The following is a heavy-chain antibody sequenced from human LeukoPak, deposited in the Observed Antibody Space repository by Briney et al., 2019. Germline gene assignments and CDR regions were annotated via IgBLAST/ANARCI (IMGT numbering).Heavy chain of an antibody. Sequence: GSLRLTCAVYGGSFSGYSWTWIRQPPGMGLEWIGEVNHSGSTKSNPSLKGRVIISVDTSKKQFSLNLTSLTAADTAVYYCARGRVVTSTFRYWGQGTPVTVSS. D-gene: IGHD2-2*01. V-gene: IGHV4-34*01. CDR1: GGSFSGYS. J-gene: IGHJ4*02. CDR3: ARGRVVTSTFRY. CDR2: VNHSGST.